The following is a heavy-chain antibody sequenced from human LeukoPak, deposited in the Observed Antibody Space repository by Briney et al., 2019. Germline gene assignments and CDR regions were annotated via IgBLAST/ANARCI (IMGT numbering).Heavy chain of an antibody. J-gene: IGHJ4*02. Sequence: PGGSLRLSCAASGFTFSSNAMSWVRQAPGKGLEWVAVMSYDGNNKYYADSVKGRFTVSRDNSKNTLYLQMNSLRVEDMAVYYCARTSGVRVQLWTELDYWGQGTLVTVSS. V-gene: IGHV3-30-3*01. CDR2: MSYDGNNK. D-gene: IGHD3-16*01. CDR1: GFTFSSNA. CDR3: ARTSGVRVQLWTELDY.